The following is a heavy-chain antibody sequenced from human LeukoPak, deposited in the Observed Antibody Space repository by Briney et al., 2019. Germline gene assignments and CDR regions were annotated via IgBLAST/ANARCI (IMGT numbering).Heavy chain of an antibody. D-gene: IGHD1-7*01. J-gene: IGHJ3*02. CDR3: ARVPHRGTIVELPGTILDAFDI. Sequence: ASVKVSCKVSGYTFTVTGYYIHWVRRAPGQGLEWMGWINPNSGGTNYAQRFQGRITMTRDTSIGTAYMELSSLRSDDTALYYCARVPHRGTIVELPGTILDAFDIWSQGTMVTVSS. V-gene: IGHV1-2*02. CDR1: GYTFTVTGYY. CDR2: INPNSGGT.